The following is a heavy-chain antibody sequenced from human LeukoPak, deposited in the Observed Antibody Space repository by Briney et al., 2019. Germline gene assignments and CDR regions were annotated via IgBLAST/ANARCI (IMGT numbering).Heavy chain of an antibody. D-gene: IGHD3-22*01. CDR2: IYYSGST. J-gene: IGHJ6*02. CDR3: ARDKSYDGINYGMDV. CDR1: GGASSSDY. V-gene: IGHV4-59*13. Sequence: SGTLSLTCTVTGGASSSDYWSWIRQPPGKGLKWIGYIYYSGSTNYNPSLKSRVTISVDTSKNQFSLKLSSVTAADTAVYYCARDKSYDGINYGMDVWGQGTTVTVSS.